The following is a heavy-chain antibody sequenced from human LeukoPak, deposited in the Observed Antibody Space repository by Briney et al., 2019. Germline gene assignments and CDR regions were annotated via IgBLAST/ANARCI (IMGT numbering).Heavy chain of an antibody. J-gene: IGHJ6*03. CDR1: GFTVSSNY. CDR2: IYSGGST. CDR3: AREQVAAPTYYYYYMDV. V-gene: IGHV3-66*01. Sequence: GGSLRLSCAASGFTVSSNYMSWVRQAPGKGLEWVSVIYSGGSTYYADSVKGRFTISRDNSKNTLYLQMNSLRAEDTAVYYCAREQVAAPTYYYYYMDVWGKGTTVTVSS. D-gene: IGHD6-13*01.